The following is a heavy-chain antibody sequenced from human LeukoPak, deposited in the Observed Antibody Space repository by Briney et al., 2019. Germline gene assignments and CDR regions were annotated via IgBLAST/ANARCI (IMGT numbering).Heavy chain of an antibody. CDR3: ARVGRSAVVAATPASNNWFDP. CDR2: ISSSSSYI. J-gene: IGHJ5*02. Sequence: GGSLRLSCAASGFTFSDYWMHWVRQAPGEGLVWVSSISSSSSYIYYADSVKGRFTISRDNAKNSLYLQMNSLRAEDTAVYYCARVGRSAVVAATPASNNWFDPWGQGTLVTVSS. V-gene: IGHV3-21*01. CDR1: GFTFSDYW. D-gene: IGHD2-15*01.